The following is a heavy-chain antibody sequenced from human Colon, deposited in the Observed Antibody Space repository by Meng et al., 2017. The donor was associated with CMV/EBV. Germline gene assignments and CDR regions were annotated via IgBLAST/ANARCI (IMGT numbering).Heavy chain of an antibody. J-gene: IGHJ3*01. V-gene: IGHV5-51*01. D-gene: IGHD2-15*01. CDR1: GYNFPAHW. CDR2: IYPEESDI. Sequence: GESLKISCKGSGYNFPAHWIGWVRQTAEKGLEWVAIIYPEESDIRYSPSFRGQVTISTDKSLNTVYLQWSSLKASDSAMYFCARQPTRSFSFDVWGQGAMVTVSS. CDR3: ARQPTRSFSFDV.